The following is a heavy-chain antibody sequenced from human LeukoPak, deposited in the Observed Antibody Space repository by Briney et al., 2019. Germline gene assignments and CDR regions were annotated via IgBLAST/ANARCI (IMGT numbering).Heavy chain of an antibody. J-gene: IGHJ4*02. V-gene: IGHV3-15*01. CDR3: PTDPRY. CDR1: GLGRSFKETW. Sequence: GGSLRLSCSASGLGRSFKETWMSWVRRAPGKGLEWIGRIKVKPDGGAIDYIAPVRGRFSISRDDSKNLVFLQMDSLKIEDTAVYYCPTDPRYWGQGTMVTVSS. CDR2: IKVKPDGGAI.